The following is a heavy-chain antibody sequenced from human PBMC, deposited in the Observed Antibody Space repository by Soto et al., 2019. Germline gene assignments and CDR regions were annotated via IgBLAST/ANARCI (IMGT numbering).Heavy chain of an antibody. D-gene: IGHD2-2*01. V-gene: IGHV1-69*02. J-gene: IGHJ4*02. CDR2: IIPILGIA. CDR3: ARGPLIGYCSSTSCYFDY. CDR1: GGTFSSYT. Sequence: ASVKVSCKASGGTFSSYTISWVRQAPGQGLEWMGRIIPILGIANYAQKFQGRVTITADKSTSTAYMELSSLRSEDTAVYYCARGPLIGYCSSTSCYFDYWGQGTLVTVYS.